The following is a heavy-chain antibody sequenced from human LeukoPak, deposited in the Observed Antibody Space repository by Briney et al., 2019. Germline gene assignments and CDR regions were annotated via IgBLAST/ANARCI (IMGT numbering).Heavy chain of an antibody. V-gene: IGHV4-38-2*02. J-gene: IGHJ5*02. CDR3: ARRGSSSWRWFDP. CDR2: IYHSGST. D-gene: IGHD6-13*01. CDR1: GYSISSGYF. Sequence: PSETLSLTCTVSGYSISSGYFWGWIRQPPGKGLECIGTIYHSGSTYYNPSLKSRVTISVDTSKNHFSLKLSSVTAADTAVYCCARRGSSSWRWFDPWGQGTLVTVSS.